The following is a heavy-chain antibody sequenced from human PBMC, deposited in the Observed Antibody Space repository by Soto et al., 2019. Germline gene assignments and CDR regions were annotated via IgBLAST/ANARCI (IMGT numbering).Heavy chain of an antibody. Sequence: QVQLVESGGGVVQPGRSLRLSCAASGFTFSSYAMHWVRQAPGKGLEWVAVISYDGSNKYYADSVKGRFTISRDNSKNTLYMQMNSMIVEDTAVFCCARASSGWMIDYWGQGTLVTVSS. J-gene: IGHJ4*02. CDR1: GFTFSSYA. CDR2: ISYDGSNK. CDR3: ARASSGWMIDY. V-gene: IGHV3-30-3*01. D-gene: IGHD6-19*01.